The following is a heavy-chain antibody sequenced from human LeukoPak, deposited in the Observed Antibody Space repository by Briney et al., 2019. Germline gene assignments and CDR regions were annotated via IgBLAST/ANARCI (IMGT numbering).Heavy chain of an antibody. CDR3: ARGQYCSSTSCTYGDY. Sequence: ASVKVSCKASGYTFTGYYMHWVRQAPGQGLEWMGWINPNSGGTNYAQKFQGRVTMTRDTSISTAYMELSRLRSDDTAVYYCARGQYCSSTSCTYGDYWGQGTLVTVSS. D-gene: IGHD2-2*01. CDR2: INPNSGGT. J-gene: IGHJ4*02. CDR1: GYTFTGYY. V-gene: IGHV1-2*02.